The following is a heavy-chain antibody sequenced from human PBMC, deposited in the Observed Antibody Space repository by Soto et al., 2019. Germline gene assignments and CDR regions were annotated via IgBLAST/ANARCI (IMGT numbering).Heavy chain of an antibody. CDR1: GYTFTSYY. J-gene: IGHJ4*02. CDR2: INPSGGST. CDR3: ARDGPNFFCSSNSCYTGFDY. V-gene: IGHV1-46*01. Sequence: ASVKVSCKASGYTFTSYYMHWVRQAPGQGLEWMGIINPSGGSTSYAQKFQGRVTMTRDTSTSTVYMELSSLRSEDTAVYYCARDGPNFFCSSNSCYTGFDYWGQGTLVTVSS. D-gene: IGHD2-2*02.